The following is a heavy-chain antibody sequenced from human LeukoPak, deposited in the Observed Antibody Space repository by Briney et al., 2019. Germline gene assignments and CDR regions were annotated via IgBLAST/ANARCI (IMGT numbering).Heavy chain of an antibody. J-gene: IGHJ4*02. Sequence: PGGSLRLSCAASRLTYSKYRMNWLRQAPGKGLEWVSSISTSSTYIYYADSVKGRFTISRDNAKNSLYLQMNRLRAEDTAVYYCARDPPIIIGTTFFDYWGQGTLVTVSS. D-gene: IGHD1-1*01. CDR1: RLTYSKYR. V-gene: IGHV3-21*01. CDR2: ISTSSTYI. CDR3: ARDPPIIIGTTFFDY.